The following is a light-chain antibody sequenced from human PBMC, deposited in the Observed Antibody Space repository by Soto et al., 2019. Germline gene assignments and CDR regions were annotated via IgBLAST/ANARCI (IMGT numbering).Light chain of an antibody. CDR2: GAS. CDR1: QPVSSNY. CDR3: QEYGSSPIN. V-gene: IGKV3-20*01. Sequence: EIVLTQSPGTLSLSPGEGATLSCSTSQPVSSNYLAWYQQKPGQAPRLLIYGASTRATGIPARFSGSGSGTDFTLTISRLESEDFAVHYCQEYGSSPINCGQGTRRAIK. J-gene: IGKJ5*01.